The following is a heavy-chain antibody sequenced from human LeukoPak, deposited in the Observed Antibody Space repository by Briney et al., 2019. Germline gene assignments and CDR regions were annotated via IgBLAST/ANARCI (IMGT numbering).Heavy chain of an antibody. V-gene: IGHV3-21*05. CDR2: ISSSSSYI. Sequence: GGSLRLSCAASGFTYSSYEMNWVRQAPGKGLEWVSYISSSSSYIYYADSVKGRFTISRDNAKNSLYLQMNSLRAEDTAVYYCARAVRGVITSYDYYYYMDVWGKGTTVTVSS. CDR1: GFTYSSYE. D-gene: IGHD3-10*01. CDR3: ARAVRGVITSYDYYYYMDV. J-gene: IGHJ6*03.